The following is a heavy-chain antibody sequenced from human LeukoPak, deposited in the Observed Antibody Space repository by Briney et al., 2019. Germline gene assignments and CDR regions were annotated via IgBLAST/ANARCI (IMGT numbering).Heavy chain of an antibody. J-gene: IGHJ4*02. CDR1: GDSISGPY. Sequence: SETLSLTCSVSGDSISGPYWNWIRQSPGRGLEWIGYTHYTGENNYNPSLKSRLTMSVDTSNNQVYLRLSSVTAADTAVYYCGRNLGSGSDHWGQGTLATVSS. CDR2: THYTGEN. CDR3: GRNLGSGSDH. V-gene: IGHV4-59*11. D-gene: IGHD3-10*01.